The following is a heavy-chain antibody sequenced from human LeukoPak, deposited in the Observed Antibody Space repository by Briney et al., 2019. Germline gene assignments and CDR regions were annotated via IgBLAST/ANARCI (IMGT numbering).Heavy chain of an antibody. Sequence: GASVKVSCKVSGYTLTELSMHWVRQAPGKGLEWMGGFDPEDGETIYAQKFQGRVTMTEDTSTDTAYMELSSLRSEDTAAYYCATVGRPKWELLPGDWGQGTLVTVSS. CDR2: FDPEDGET. J-gene: IGHJ4*02. V-gene: IGHV1-24*01. D-gene: IGHD1-26*01. CDR3: ATVGRPKWELLPGD. CDR1: GYTLTELS.